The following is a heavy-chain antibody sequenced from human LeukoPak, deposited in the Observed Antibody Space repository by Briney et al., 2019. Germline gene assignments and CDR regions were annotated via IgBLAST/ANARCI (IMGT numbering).Heavy chain of an antibody. CDR3: ALGYCSGGDCYEKPYYFDH. J-gene: IGHJ4*02. V-gene: IGHV3-48*01. CDR2: ISSSSSTI. Sequence: GGSLRLSCAASGFTFSSYSMNWVRQAPGKGLEWVSYISSSSSTIYYADSVKGRFTISRDNSQHTVYLQLNSLRAEDTAVYYCALGYCSGGDCYEKPYYFDHWGQGTLVTVSS. D-gene: IGHD2-15*01. CDR1: GFTFSSYS.